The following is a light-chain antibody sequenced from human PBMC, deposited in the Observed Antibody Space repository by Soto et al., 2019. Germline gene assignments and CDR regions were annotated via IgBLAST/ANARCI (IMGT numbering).Light chain of an antibody. CDR2: RAS. J-gene: IGKJ5*01. CDR3: QQYYSYYT. CDR1: QRINRW. V-gene: IGKV1-5*03. Sequence: DIQMTQSPSTLSAFVGDRVNITYLASQRINRWLAGYQQKAGKALKVLIYRASSLESGVSSRFSGSVSGTEFTLTIGSLRPNDFATYYCQQYYSYYTFAQGTRLEIK.